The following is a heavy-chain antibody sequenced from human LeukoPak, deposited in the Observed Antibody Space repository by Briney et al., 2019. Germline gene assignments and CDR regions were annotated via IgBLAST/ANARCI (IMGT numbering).Heavy chain of an antibody. V-gene: IGHV4-59*01. CDR3: ARSLVVPAAKGLGYYYGMDV. Sequence: SETLSLTCTVSGGSISSYYWSWIRQPPGKGLEWIGYTYYSGSTNYNPSLKSRVTISVDTSKNQFSLKLSSVTAADTAVYYCARSLVVPAAKGLGYYYGMDVWGQGTTVTVSS. J-gene: IGHJ6*02. CDR2: TYYSGST. CDR1: GGSISSYY. D-gene: IGHD2-2*01.